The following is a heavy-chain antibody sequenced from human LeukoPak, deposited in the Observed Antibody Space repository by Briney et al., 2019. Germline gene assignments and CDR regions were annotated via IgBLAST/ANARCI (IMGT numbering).Heavy chain of an antibody. V-gene: IGHV1-8*01. D-gene: IGHD1-26*01. CDR1: GYTFTSYD. CDR3: ARGGEPYYYYYMDV. J-gene: IGHJ6*03. CDR2: MNPNSGNT. Sequence: ASVKVSCKASGYTFTSYDINWVRQATGQGLEWMGWMNPNSGNTGYAQKFQGRVTMTRNTSISTAYMELSSLRSEDTAVYYCARGGEPYYYYYMDVWGKGTTVTVSS.